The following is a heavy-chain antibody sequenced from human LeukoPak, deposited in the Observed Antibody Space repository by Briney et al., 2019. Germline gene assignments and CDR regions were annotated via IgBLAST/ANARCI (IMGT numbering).Heavy chain of an antibody. J-gene: IGHJ3*02. CDR1: GGSISSYY. V-gene: IGHV4-59*01. Sequence: KPSETLSLTCTVSGGSISSYYWSWIRQPPGKGLEWIGYIYYSGITNYNPSLKSRVTVSVDTSNNQFSLKLTSVTAADTAVYYCVREYSYGSPDGFDIWGRGTMVTVSS. CDR2: IYYSGIT. CDR3: VREYSYGSPDGFDI. D-gene: IGHD5-18*01.